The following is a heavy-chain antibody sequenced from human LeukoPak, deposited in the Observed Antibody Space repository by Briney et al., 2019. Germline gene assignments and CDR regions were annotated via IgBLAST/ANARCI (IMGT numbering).Heavy chain of an antibody. Sequence: GGSLRLSCAASGFTFSDYYMSWIRQAPGKGLEWVSYISSSSSYTNYADPVKGRFTISRDNAKNSLYLQMNSLRAEDTALYYCVKGAAYHLGDAFDIWGQGTMVTVSS. V-gene: IGHV3-11*03. J-gene: IGHJ3*02. CDR2: ISSSSSYT. D-gene: IGHD1-26*01. CDR1: GFTFSDYY. CDR3: VKGAAYHLGDAFDI.